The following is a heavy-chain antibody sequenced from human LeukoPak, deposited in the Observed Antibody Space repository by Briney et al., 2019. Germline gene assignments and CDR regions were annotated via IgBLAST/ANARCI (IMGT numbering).Heavy chain of an antibody. J-gene: IGHJ6*03. CDR3: ARVSYDFWSGYHYYYYYMDV. CDR2: IKQDGSEK. D-gene: IGHD3-3*01. V-gene: IGHV3-7*01. Sequence: GGSLRLSCAASGFTFSSYWMSWVRQAPGKGLEWVANIKQDGSEKYYVDSVKGRFTISRDNAKNSLYLQMNSLRAEDTAVYYCARVSYDFWSGYHYYYYYMDVWGKGTTVTVSS. CDR1: GFTFSSYW.